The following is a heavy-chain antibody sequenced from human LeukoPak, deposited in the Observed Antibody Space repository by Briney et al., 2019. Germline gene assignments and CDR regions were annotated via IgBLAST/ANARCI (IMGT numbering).Heavy chain of an antibody. J-gene: IGHJ3*02. CDR3: AKTTYCSGGSCSDALDI. D-gene: IGHD2-15*01. V-gene: IGHV1-2*06. Sequence: ASVKVSCKASGYTFTGYYMHWVRQAPGQGLEWMGRINPNSGGTNYAQKFQGRVTMTRDTSISTAYMELSSLRSDDTAVYYCAKTTYCSGGSCSDALDIWGQGTMVTVSS. CDR2: INPNSGGT. CDR1: GYTFTGYY.